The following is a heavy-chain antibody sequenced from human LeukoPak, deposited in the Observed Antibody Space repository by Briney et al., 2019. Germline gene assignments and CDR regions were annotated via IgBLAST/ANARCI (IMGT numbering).Heavy chain of an antibody. CDR1: GYTFTSYY. V-gene: IGHV1-46*01. D-gene: IGHD2-15*01. CDR3: ARESRYCSGGSCQGTAFDI. J-gene: IGHJ3*02. Sequence: ASVKVSCKASGYTFTSYYMHWVRQAPGQGLEWMGIINPSGGSTSYAQKFQGRLTMTRDTSTSTVYMELTSLRSEDTAVYYCARESRYCSGGSCQGTAFDIWGQGTMVTVSS. CDR2: INPSGGST.